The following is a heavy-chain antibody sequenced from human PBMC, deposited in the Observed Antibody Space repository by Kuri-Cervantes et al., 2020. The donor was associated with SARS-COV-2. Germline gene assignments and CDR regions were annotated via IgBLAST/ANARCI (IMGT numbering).Heavy chain of an antibody. CDR2: IISSSSYI. J-gene: IGHJ4*02. CDR3: ASNGWGFRNPGGVSGFDY. CDR1: GFTFSSYS. D-gene: IGHD3-16*01. Sequence: GGSLRLSCAASGFTFSSYSMNWVRQATGKGLEWVSSIISSSSYISYADSVKGRFTIPRDNTKNSLSLQMNSLRAEDTAVYYCASNGWGFRNPGGVSGFDYWGQGTLVTVSS. V-gene: IGHV3-21*01.